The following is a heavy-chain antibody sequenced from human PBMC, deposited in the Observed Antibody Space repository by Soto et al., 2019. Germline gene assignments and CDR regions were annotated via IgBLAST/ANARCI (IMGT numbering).Heavy chain of an antibody. CDR3: AKGLGDSSGRTLDY. Sequence: QVQLVESGGGVVQPGRSLRLSCAASGFTFSSYGMHWVRQAPGKGLEWVAVISYAGSNKYYADSVKGRFTISRDNSKNPVSLQMNSLRYEDTAVYYCAKGLGDSSGRTLDYWGQGTVVTVSS. J-gene: IGHJ4*02. D-gene: IGHD3-22*01. V-gene: IGHV3-30*18. CDR2: ISYAGSNK. CDR1: GFTFSSYG.